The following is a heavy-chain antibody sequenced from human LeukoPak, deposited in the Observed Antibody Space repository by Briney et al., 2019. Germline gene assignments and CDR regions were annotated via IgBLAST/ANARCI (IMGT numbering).Heavy chain of an antibody. CDR1: GFTFSDYY. D-gene: IGHD6-13*01. CDR2: ISSSGSTI. V-gene: IGHV3-11*01. CDR3: ARCGIAAAGGYYYYYGMDV. Sequence: GGSLRLSCAASGFTFSDYYMSWIRQAPGKGLEWVSYISSSGSTIYYADSAKGRFTISRDNAKNSLYLQMNSLRAEDTAVYYCARCGIAAAGGYYYYYGMDVWGQGTTVTVSS. J-gene: IGHJ6*02.